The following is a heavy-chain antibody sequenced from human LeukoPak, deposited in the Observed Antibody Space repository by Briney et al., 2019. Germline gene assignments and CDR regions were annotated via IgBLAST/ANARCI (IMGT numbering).Heavy chain of an antibody. CDR2: IYYSGST. D-gene: IGHD2-15*01. CDR1: GGSISSGGYY. Sequence: SETLSLTCTVSGGSISSGGYYWSWIRQHPGKGLEWIVYIYYSGSTYYNPSLKSRVTISVDTSKNQFSLKLSSVTAADTAVYYCARNTCSGGSCYQDYWGQGTLVTVSS. V-gene: IGHV4-31*03. J-gene: IGHJ4*02. CDR3: ARNTCSGGSCYQDY.